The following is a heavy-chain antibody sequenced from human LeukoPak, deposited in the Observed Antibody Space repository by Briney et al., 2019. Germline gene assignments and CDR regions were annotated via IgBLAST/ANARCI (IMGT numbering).Heavy chain of an antibody. D-gene: IGHD4-11*01. Sequence: GASVKVSCKASGGTFSSYAISWVRQAPGQGLEWMGGIIPIFGTANYAQKFQGRVTITADESMSTAYMELSSLRSEDTAVYYCARDRGRVTIHSMDVWGKGTTVTVSS. J-gene: IGHJ6*03. CDR2: IIPIFGTA. V-gene: IGHV1-69*13. CDR1: GGTFSSYA. CDR3: ARDRGRVTIHSMDV.